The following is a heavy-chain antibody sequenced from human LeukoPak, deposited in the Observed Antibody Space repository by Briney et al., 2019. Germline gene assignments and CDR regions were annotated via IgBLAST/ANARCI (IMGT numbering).Heavy chain of an antibody. CDR1: GFTFSSYG. V-gene: IGHV3-30*18. J-gene: IGHJ4*02. CDR3: AKDPESPNYCDSSGYCDY. D-gene: IGHD3-22*01. CDR2: ISYEGNNQ. Sequence: PGGPLRLSCAASGFTFSSYGMHGVRQARGKGLEWVNVISYEGNNQYYPHSVKRRFTISRDNSKNTLYLQMNSLRAEDTAVYYCAKDPESPNYCDSSGYCDYWGQGPLVTVSS.